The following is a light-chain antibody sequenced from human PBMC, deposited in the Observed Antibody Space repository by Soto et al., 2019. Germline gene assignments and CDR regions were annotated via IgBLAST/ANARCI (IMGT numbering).Light chain of an antibody. J-gene: IGKJ1*01. CDR3: QQYNNWPPVT. Sequence: EVVLTQSPGTVSLSTGERATLSCRASQSVSSSYLAWYQQKPGQAPRLLIYGASTRATGIPARFSGSGSGTEFTLTISSLQSEDFAVYYCQQYNNWPPVTFGQGTKV. CDR2: GAS. CDR1: QSVSSSY. V-gene: IGKV3-15*01.